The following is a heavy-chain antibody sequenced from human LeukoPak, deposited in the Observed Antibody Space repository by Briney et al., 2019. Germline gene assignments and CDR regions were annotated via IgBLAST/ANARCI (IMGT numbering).Heavy chain of an antibody. CDR1: GFTFSNYG. J-gene: IGHJ6*02. Sequence: GGSLRLSCAASGFTFSNYGMSWVRQAPGKGLEWVSAISGSGGSTYYADSVKGRFTISRDNSKNTLYLQMNSLRAEDTAVYYCAKSLYYDILTGDYGMDVWGQGTTVTVSS. CDR2: ISGSGGST. V-gene: IGHV3-23*01. CDR3: AKSLYYDILTGDYGMDV. D-gene: IGHD3-9*01.